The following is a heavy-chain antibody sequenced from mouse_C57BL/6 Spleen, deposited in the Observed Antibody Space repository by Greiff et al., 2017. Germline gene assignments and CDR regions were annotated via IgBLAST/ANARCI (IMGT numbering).Heavy chain of an antibody. Sequence: VQLKQSGAELVKPGASVKLSCTASGFNIKDYYMHWVKQRTEQGLEWIGRIDPEDGETKSAPKFQGKATITADTSSNTAYLQLSSLTSEDTAVYYCARGARRGLRPGWFAYWGQGTLVTVSA. V-gene: IGHV14-2*01. J-gene: IGHJ3*01. CDR1: GFNIKDYY. D-gene: IGHD2-12*01. CDR2: IDPEDGET. CDR3: ARGARRGLRPGWFAY.